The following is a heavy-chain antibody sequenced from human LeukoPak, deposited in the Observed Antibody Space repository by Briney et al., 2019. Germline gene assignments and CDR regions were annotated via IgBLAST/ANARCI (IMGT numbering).Heavy chain of an antibody. D-gene: IGHD3-10*01. J-gene: IGHJ1*01. Sequence: GGSLRLSCAASGFTVSGNYMSWVRQAPGKGLEWVSVIYSGGSTYYADSVKGRFTISRHNSKNTLYLQMNSLRAEDTAVYYCARGSNYYGSASYFPPEYFQHWGQGTLVTVSS. V-gene: IGHV3-53*04. CDR1: GFTVSGNY. CDR3: ARGSNYYGSASYFPPEYFQH. CDR2: IYSGGST.